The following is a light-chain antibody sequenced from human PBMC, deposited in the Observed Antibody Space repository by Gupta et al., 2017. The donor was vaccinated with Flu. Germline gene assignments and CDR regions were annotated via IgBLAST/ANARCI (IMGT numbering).Light chain of an antibody. CDR3: QMWDSSSDHPVV. CDR1: NIGSKS. CDR2: DDT. V-gene: IGLV3-21*02. Sequence: GKNIGSKSGHWYRQRPGQPPVLVIYDDTDRPSGIPARFSCSNSGDTATLTIVRVEAGDEADYYCQMWDSSSDHPVVFGGGTSLAVL. J-gene: IGLJ2*01.